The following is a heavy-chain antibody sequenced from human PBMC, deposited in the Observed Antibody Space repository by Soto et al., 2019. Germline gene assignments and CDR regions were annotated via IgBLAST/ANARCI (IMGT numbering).Heavy chain of an antibody. J-gene: IGHJ3*02. D-gene: IGHD6-13*01. Sequence: SETLSLTCTVSGGSISSSSSYWGWIRQPPGKGMEWIGNIYYSGSTYYNPSLKSRVTISVDTSKNQFSLKLSSVTAADTAVYHCARDMEQQHSDAFDIWGQGTMVTVSS. V-gene: IGHV4-39*07. CDR2: IYYSGST. CDR3: ARDMEQQHSDAFDI. CDR1: GGSISSSSSY.